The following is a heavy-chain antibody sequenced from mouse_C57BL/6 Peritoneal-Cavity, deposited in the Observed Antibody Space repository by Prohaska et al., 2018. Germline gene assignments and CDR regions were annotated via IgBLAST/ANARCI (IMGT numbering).Heavy chain of an antibody. CDR2: INPYNGGT. CDR3: ASYYGSSHFDY. CDR1: GYTFTDYY. D-gene: IGHD1-1*01. Sequence: EVQLQQPGPELVKPGASVKIPCKASGYTFTDYYMNWVKQSHGKSLEWIGVINPYNGGTSYNQKFKGKATLTVDKSSSTAYMELNSLTSEDSAVYYCASYYGSSHFDYWGQGTTLTVSS. J-gene: IGHJ2*01. V-gene: IGHV1-19*01.